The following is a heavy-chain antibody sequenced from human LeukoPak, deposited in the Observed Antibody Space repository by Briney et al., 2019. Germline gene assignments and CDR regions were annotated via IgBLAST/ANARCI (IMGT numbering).Heavy chain of an antibody. J-gene: IGHJ3*02. D-gene: IGHD1-26*01. V-gene: IGHV1-69*13. CDR1: GYTFTSYG. CDR3: ARDRNSGSRHDAFDI. CDR2: IIPIFGTA. Sequence: ASVKVSCKASGYTFTSYGISWVRQAPGQGLEWMGGIIPIFGTANYAQKFQGRVTITADESTSTAYMELSSLRSEDTAVYYCARDRNSGSRHDAFDIWGQGTMVTVSS.